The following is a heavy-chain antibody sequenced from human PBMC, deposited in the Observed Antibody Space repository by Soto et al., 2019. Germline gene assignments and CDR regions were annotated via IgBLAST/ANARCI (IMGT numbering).Heavy chain of an antibody. D-gene: IGHD2-2*01. Sequence: QVQLVQSGAEVKKPGSSVKVSCKASGGTFSSYAISWVRQAPGQGLEWMGGIIPIFGTANYAQKFQGRVTINADESKSTGYMELSSLRSEDTAVYYCARESRCISTSCSLGDAFDIWGQGTMVTVSS. CDR2: IIPIFGTA. CDR1: GGTFSSYA. J-gene: IGHJ3*02. V-gene: IGHV1-69*12. CDR3: ARESRCISTSCSLGDAFDI.